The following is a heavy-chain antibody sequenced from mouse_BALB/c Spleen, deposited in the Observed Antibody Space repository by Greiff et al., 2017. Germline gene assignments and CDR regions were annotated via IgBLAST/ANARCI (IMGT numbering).Heavy chain of an antibody. J-gene: IGHJ2*01. Sequence: EVKLVESGGGLVQPGGSLKLSCAASGFTFSSYGMSWVRQTPDKRLELVATINSNGGSTYYPDSVKGRFTISRDNAKNTLYLQMSSLKSEDTAMYYCARGDYYGTSDYWGQGTTRTVSS. CDR2: INSNGGST. V-gene: IGHV5-6-3*01. D-gene: IGHD1-1*01. CDR3: ARGDYYGTSDY. CDR1: GFTFSSYG.